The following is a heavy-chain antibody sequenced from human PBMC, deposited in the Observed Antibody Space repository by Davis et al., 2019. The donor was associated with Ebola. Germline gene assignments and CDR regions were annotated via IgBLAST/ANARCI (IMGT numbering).Heavy chain of an antibody. CDR2: INAGNGNT. CDR1: GYTFTSYA. D-gene: IGHD2-21*02. J-gene: IGHJ4*02. Sequence: ASVKVSCKASGYTFTSYAMHWVRQAPGQRLEWMGWINAGNGNTKYSQKFQGRVTITRDTSASTAYMELRSLRSDDTAVYYCARVLVVTATLFDYWGQGTLVTVSS. CDR3: ARVLVVTATLFDY. V-gene: IGHV1-3*01.